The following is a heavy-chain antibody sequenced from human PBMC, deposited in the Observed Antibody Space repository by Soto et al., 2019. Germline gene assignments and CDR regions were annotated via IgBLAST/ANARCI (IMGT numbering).Heavy chain of an antibody. CDR3: ARDQGYCSSTSCHYGMDV. CDR2: ISAYNGNT. V-gene: IGHV1-18*04. J-gene: IGHJ6*02. CDR1: GYTFTSYG. D-gene: IGHD2-2*01. Sequence: ASVKVSCKASGYTFTSYGISWVRQAPGQGLEWMGWISAYNGNTNYAQKLQGRVTMTTDTSTSTAYMELRSLRSDDTAVYYCARDQGYCSSTSCHYGMDVWGQGTTVTV.